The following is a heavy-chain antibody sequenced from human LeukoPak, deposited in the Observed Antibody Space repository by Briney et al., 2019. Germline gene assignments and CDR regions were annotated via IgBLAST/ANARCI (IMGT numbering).Heavy chain of an antibody. V-gene: IGHV4-34*01. D-gene: IGHD4-17*01. CDR2: INHSGST. CDR1: GGSFSGYY. CDR3: ARDSTVTRKIDY. J-gene: IGHJ4*02. Sequence: SETLSLTCAVYGGSFSGYYWSWIRQPPGKGLEWIGEINHSGSTNYNPSLKSRVTISVDTSKNQSSLKLSSVTAADTAVYYCARDSTVTRKIDYWGQGTLVTVSS.